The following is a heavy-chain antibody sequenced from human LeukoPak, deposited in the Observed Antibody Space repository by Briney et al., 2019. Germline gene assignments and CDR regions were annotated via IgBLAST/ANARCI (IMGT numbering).Heavy chain of an antibody. J-gene: IGHJ4*02. D-gene: IGHD5-18*01. CDR1: GGSISSYY. Sequence: TETLSLTCTVSGGSISSYYWSWIRQPPGKGLEWIGYIYYSGSTNYNPSLRSRVTISVDTSKNQFSLKLSSVTAADTAVYYCARHMGLGYSYGYPYFDYWGQGTLVTVSS. CDR2: IYYSGST. CDR3: ARHMGLGYSYGYPYFDY. V-gene: IGHV4-59*08.